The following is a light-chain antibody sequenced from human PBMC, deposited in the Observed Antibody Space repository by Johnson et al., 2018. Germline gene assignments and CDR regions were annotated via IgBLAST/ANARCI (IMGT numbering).Light chain of an antibody. CDR3: GTWDSSLSAGNV. J-gene: IGLJ1*01. CDR1: SSNIGNNY. CDR2: ENN. Sequence: QSVLTQPPSVSAAPGQKVTISCSGSSSNIGNNYVSWYQQLPGTAPKLLIYENNKRPSGIPYRFSGSKSGTSATLGITGLQTGDEAVYYCGTWDSSLSAGNVFGTGTKVTVL. V-gene: IGLV1-51*02.